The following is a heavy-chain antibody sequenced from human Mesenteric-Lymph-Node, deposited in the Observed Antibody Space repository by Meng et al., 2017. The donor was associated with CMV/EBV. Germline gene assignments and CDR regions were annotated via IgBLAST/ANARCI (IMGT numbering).Heavy chain of an antibody. Sequence: GGSLRLSCAASGFTFTTYALHWVRQAPGKGLEWVALISYDGTNKYYADSVKGRFTISRDIGKNTLYLQMNSLRVEDTAVYYCARDGAYSLDYWGQGALVTVSS. CDR2: ISYDGTNK. CDR1: GFTFTTYA. CDR3: ARDGAYSLDY. D-gene: IGHD2-21*01. J-gene: IGHJ4*02. V-gene: IGHV3-30-3*01.